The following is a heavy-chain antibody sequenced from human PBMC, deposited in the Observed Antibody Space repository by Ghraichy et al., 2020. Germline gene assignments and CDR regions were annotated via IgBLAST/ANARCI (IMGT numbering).Heavy chain of an antibody. J-gene: IGHJ4*02. V-gene: IGHV1-2*02. CDR1: GYTFTGYY. CDR2: INPNSGGT. CDR3: ARGLAVTFGGVIGMDY. D-gene: IGHD3-16*01. Sequence: ASVKVSCKASGYTFTGYYLHWVRQAPGQGLEWMGWINPNSGGTNYAQKFQGRVTLTRDTSISTAYMELSRLRSDDTAVYYCARGLAVTFGGVIGMDYWGQGTLVTVSS.